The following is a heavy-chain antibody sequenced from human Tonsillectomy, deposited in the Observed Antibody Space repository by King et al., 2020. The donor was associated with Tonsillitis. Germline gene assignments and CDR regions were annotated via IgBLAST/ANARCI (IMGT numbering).Heavy chain of an antibody. CDR1: GYTFTSYY. V-gene: IGHV1-46*01. D-gene: IGHD6-19*01. Sequence: VQLVESGAEVKKPGASVKVSCKASGYTFTSYYMHWVRQAPGQGLEWMGIINPSGGSTSYAQKFQGRVTMTRDTSTSTVYMELSSLRSEDTAVYYCAREASIAVAADYGMDVWGQGTTVTVSS. CDR2: INPSGGST. CDR3: AREASIAVAADYGMDV. J-gene: IGHJ6*02.